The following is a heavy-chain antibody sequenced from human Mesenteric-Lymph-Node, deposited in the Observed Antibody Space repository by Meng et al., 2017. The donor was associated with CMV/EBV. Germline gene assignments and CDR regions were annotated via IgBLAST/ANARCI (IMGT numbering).Heavy chain of an antibody. D-gene: IGHD3-10*01. J-gene: IGHJ4*02. Sequence: GESLKISCAASGFTFTDAWMSWVRQAPGKGLEWVGRIKSKSHGGTTDYAAPVKGKFIISRDDSKNTLYLEMNSLKTEDTAVYYCFTDRTYSPIDHWGQGTLVTVSS. V-gene: IGHV3-15*01. CDR3: FTDRTYSPIDH. CDR1: GFTFTDAW. CDR2: IKSKSHGGTT.